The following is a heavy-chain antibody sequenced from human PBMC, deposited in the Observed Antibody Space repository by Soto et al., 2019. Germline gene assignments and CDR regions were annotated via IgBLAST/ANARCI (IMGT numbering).Heavy chain of an antibody. CDR3: AKELGSSSWYLFAFDI. CDR2: ISAYNGNT. J-gene: IGHJ3*02. CDR1: GYTFTSYG. V-gene: IGHV1-18*01. Sequence: GASVKVSCKASGYTFTSYGISWVRQAPGQGLEWMGWISAYNGNTNYADSVKGRFTISRDNSKNTLYLQMNSLRAEDTAVYYCAKELGSSSWYLFAFDIWGQGTMVTVSS. D-gene: IGHD6-13*01.